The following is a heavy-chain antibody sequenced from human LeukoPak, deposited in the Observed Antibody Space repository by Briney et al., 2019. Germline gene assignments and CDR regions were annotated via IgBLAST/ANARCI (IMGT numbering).Heavy chain of an antibody. CDR2: ITTGSSYI. CDR1: GFSFTSYA. CDR3: ARVEATAARSYYYYYMDV. Sequence: GGSLRLSCSASGFSFTSYAMNWVRQAPGKGLEWVSSITTGSSYIYYADSVRGRFSVSRDNAKNSLYLEMNSLRAEDTAVYYCARVEATAARSYYYYYMDVWGKGTTVTVSS. J-gene: IGHJ6*03. D-gene: IGHD2-2*01. V-gene: IGHV3-21*06.